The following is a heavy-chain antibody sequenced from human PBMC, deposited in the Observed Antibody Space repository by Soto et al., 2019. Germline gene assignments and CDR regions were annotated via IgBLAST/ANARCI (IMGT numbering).Heavy chain of an antibody. V-gene: IGHV3-15*01. CDR3: TTASMVRGAKDAFDI. J-gene: IGHJ3*02. Sequence: EVQLVESGGGLVKPGGSLRLSCAASGFTFSNAWMSWVRQAPGKGLEWVGRIKSKTDGGTTDYAAPVKGRFTISRDDSKNTLYLQMNSLKTEDTAVYYCTTASMVRGAKDAFDIWGQGTMVIVSS. CDR1: GFTFSNAW. D-gene: IGHD3-10*01. CDR2: IKSKTDGGTT.